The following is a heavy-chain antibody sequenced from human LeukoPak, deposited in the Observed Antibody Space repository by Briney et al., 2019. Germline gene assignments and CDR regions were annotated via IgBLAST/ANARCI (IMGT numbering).Heavy chain of an antibody. V-gene: IGHV3-66*01. CDR2: IYSGGST. CDR3: ARDYY. CDR1: GFTFSSYE. J-gene: IGHJ4*02. Sequence: GGSLRLSCAASGFTFSSYEMNWVRQAPGKGLKWVSVIYSGGSTYYADSVKGRFTISRDNSKNTLYLQMNSLRAEDTAVYYCARDYYWGQGTLVTVSS.